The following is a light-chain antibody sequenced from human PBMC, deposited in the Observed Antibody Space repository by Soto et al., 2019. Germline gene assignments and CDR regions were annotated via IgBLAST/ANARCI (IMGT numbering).Light chain of an antibody. CDR3: ETWDSNTWL. Sequence: QLVLTQSSSASASLGSSVKVTCTLSSGHSTYIIAWHQQQPGKAPRYLMKVEGSGNYDKWTGVPDRFSGSSSGADRYLTISNFQFEDEAHYYCETWDSNTWLFGGVTKLTVL. V-gene: IGLV4-60*02. CDR2: VEGSGNY. CDR1: SGHSTYI. J-gene: IGLJ3*02.